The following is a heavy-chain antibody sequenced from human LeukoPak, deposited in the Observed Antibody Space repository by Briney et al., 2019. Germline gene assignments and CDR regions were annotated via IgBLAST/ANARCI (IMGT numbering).Heavy chain of an antibody. CDR2: ISGSGGST. V-gene: IGHV3-23*01. Sequence: GGSLRLSCAASGFTFSSYAMSWVRQAPGKGLEWVSAISGSGGSTYYADSVKGRFTISRDNAKNSLYLQMNSLRAEDTALYYCAKDIGHYDILTGYYGFDYWGQGTLVTVSS. D-gene: IGHD3-9*01. CDR3: AKDIGHYDILTGYYGFDY. CDR1: GFTFSSYA. J-gene: IGHJ4*02.